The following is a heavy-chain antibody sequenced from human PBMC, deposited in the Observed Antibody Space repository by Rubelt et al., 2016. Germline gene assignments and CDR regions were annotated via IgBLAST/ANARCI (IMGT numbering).Heavy chain of an antibody. V-gene: IGHV1-3*01. Sequence: QVQLVQSGAEVKKPGASVKVSCKASGYTFTSYAMHWVRQAPGQRLEWMGWINAGNGNTKYSQKFQGRVTITRDTSASTAYMELSSLRSDDTAVYYCASMYSSSWYRGWFDPWGQGTLVTVSS. CDR1: GYTFTSYA. CDR3: ASMYSSSWYRGWFDP. J-gene: IGHJ5*02. D-gene: IGHD6-13*01. CDR2: INAGNGNT.